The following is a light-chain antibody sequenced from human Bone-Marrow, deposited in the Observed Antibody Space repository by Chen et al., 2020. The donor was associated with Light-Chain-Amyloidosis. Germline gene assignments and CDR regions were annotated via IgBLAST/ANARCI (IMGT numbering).Light chain of an antibody. J-gene: IGLJ2*01. CDR1: DLPTKY. CDR2: RDT. CDR3: QSADSSGTYEVI. Sequence: SYGLTQPPSVSVSPGQTARLTCSGDDLPTKYAYWYQQKPGQAPVLVIHRDTERPSGISERFSGSSSGTTATLTISGVQAEDEADYHCQSADSSGTYEVIFGGGTKLTVL. V-gene: IGLV3-25*03.